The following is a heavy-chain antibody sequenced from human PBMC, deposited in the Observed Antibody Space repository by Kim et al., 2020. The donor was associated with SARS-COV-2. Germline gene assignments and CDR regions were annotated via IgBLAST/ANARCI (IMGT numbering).Heavy chain of an antibody. CDR1: RFSFSTSA. Sequence: GGSLRLSCAASRFSFSTSAMSWVRQAPGKGLEWVSIISGNGATTYYPDSVKGRFTISRDNSKNTLYLQMNSLTAEDTAVYFCAKGRCSGSNCNVAFESWGQGTLVTVSS. CDR2: ISGNGATT. D-gene: IGHD2-15*01. J-gene: IGHJ4*02. CDR3: AKGRCSGSNCNVAFES. V-gene: IGHV3-23*01.